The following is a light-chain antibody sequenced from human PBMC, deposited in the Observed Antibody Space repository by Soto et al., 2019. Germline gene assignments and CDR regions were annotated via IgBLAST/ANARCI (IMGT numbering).Light chain of an antibody. V-gene: IGLV2-14*01. Sequence: QSALTQPASVSGSPGQSITISCTGTSSDVGGYNYVSWYQQHPGKAPKLMIYEVSNRPSGVSNRFSGSKSGNTASQTISGLQDEDDDGYCCTSYTSSSTVVFGGGTKVTVL. CDR1: SSDVGGYNY. CDR3: TSYTSSSTVV. J-gene: IGLJ2*01. CDR2: EVS.